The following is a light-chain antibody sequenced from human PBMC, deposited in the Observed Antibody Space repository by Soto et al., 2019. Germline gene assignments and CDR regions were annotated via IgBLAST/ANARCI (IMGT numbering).Light chain of an antibody. V-gene: IGLV2-23*02. J-gene: IGLJ2*01. CDR1: SSDVGRYNL. CDR2: EVN. Sequence: QSALTQPASVSGSPGQSITISCAGTSSDVGRYNLVSWYQQHPGKAPKLIIFEVNKRPSGVSNRFSASKSGNTASLAISGLQAEDEADYYCCSYTASSLVFGEGTKLTVL. CDR3: CSYTASSLV.